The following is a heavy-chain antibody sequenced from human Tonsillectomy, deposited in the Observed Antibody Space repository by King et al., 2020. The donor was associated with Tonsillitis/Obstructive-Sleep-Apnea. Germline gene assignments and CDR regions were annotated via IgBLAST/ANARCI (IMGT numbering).Heavy chain of an antibody. Sequence: VQLVESGAEVKKPGASVKVSCKASGYTFTNYGINWVRQAPGQGLEWMGWISAYNGNTNYAQKLQGRVAMTTDTSTRTAYMELRSLRSDDTAVYYCARDIVRPPSGYYMDVWGKGTTVTVSS. CDR3: ARDIVRPPSGYYMDV. J-gene: IGHJ6*03. V-gene: IGHV1-18*01. CDR2: ISAYNGNT. D-gene: IGHD2-8*01. CDR1: GYTFTNYG.